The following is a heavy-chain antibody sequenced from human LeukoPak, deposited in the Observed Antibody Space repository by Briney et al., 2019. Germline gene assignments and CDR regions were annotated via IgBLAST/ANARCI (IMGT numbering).Heavy chain of an antibody. CDR1: GGTFSSYA. D-gene: IGHD6-19*01. CDR3: ARGGNSGWRTPNDDY. CDR2: SSAYNGNT. Sequence: ASVTVSCKASGGTFSSYAISWVRQAPGQGLELMGWSSAYNGNTNYAQKLQGRVTMTTDTSTSTAYMELRSLRSDDTAVYYCARGGNSGWRTPNDDYWGQGTLVTVSS. V-gene: IGHV1-18*01. J-gene: IGHJ4*02.